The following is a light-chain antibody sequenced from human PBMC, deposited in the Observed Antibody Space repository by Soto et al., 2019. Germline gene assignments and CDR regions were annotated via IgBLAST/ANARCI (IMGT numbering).Light chain of an antibody. CDR2: AAS. Sequence: DIQMTQSPSSLSASVGDRVTITCRASQSISSYLNWYQQKPGKAPKLLIYAASSLQSGVPSRFSGSGSGTDFTLTISSLHPEDFATYYWQQSYSTPPITCGQGTRLEI. V-gene: IGKV1-39*01. J-gene: IGKJ5*01. CDR3: QQSYSTPPIT. CDR1: QSISSY.